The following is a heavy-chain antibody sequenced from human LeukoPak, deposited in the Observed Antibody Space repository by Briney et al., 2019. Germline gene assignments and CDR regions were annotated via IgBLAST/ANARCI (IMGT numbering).Heavy chain of an antibody. CDR2: ISAYNGNT. CDR3: ARGPGTPRENWFDP. D-gene: IGHD1-1*01. J-gene: IGHJ5*02. V-gene: IGHV1-18*01. CDR1: GYTFTIYG. Sequence: GASVTVSFKASGYTFTIYGISWVRQAPGQGLGWMGWISAYNGNTNYAQKLQGRVTITTDTSTSTAYMELRSLRSDDTAVYYCARGPGTPRENWFDPWGQGTLVTVSS.